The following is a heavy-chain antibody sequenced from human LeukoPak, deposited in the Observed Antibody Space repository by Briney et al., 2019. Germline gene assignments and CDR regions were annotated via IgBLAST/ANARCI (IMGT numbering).Heavy chain of an antibody. V-gene: IGHV3-23*01. Sequence: PGGSLRLSCAASGFTFSSYGMSWVRQAPGKGLEWVSAISGSGGSTYYADSVKGRFTISRDNSKNTLYLQMNSLRAEDTAVYYCAKGNYYDSSGYYFRTNYFDYWGQGTLVTVSS. J-gene: IGHJ4*02. CDR3: AKGNYYDSSGYYFRTNYFDY. D-gene: IGHD3-22*01. CDR1: GFTFSSYG. CDR2: ISGSGGST.